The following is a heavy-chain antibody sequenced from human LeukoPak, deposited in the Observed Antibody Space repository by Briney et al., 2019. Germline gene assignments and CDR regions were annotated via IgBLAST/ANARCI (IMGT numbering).Heavy chain of an antibody. D-gene: IGHD5-18*01. CDR1: GFTFSSYA. V-gene: IGHV3-30-3*01. CDR3: ARCEGYIYGPYYFDY. CDR2: ISYDGSNK. Sequence: GRSLRLSCAASGFTFSSYAMHWVRQAPGKGLEWVAVISYDGSNKYYADSVKGRFTISRDNSKNTLYLQMNSLRAEDTAVYYCARCEGYIYGPYYFDYWGQGTLVTVCS. J-gene: IGHJ4*02.